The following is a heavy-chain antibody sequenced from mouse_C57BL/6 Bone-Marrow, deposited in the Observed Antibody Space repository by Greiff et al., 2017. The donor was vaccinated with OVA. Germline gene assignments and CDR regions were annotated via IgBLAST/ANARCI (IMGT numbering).Heavy chain of an antibody. V-gene: IGHV1-19*01. D-gene: IGHD2-2*01. J-gene: IGHJ2*01. CDR3: AREGVWLKDY. CDR1: GYTFTDYY. CDR2: INPYNGGT. Sequence: VQLKESGPVLVKPGASVKMSCKASGYTFTDYYMNWVKQSHGKSLEWIGVINPYNGGTSYNQKFKGKATLTVDKSSSTAYMELNSLTSEDSAVYYCAREGVWLKDYWGQGTTLTVSS.